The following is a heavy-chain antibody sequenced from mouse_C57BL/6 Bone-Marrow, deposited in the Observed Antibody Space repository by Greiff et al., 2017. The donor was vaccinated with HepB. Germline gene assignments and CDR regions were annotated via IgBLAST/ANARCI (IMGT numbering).Heavy chain of an antibody. CDR1: GFNIKNTY. J-gene: IGHJ2*01. V-gene: IGHV14-3*01. CDR2: IDPANGNT. CDR3: AALLLRYSYYFDY. D-gene: IGHD1-1*01. Sequence: VHVKQSVAELVRPGASVKLSCTASGFNIKNTYMHWVKQRPEQGLEWIGRIDPANGNTKYAPKFQGKATITADTSSNTAYLQLSSLTSEDTAIYYCAALLLRYSYYFDYWGQGTTLTVSS.